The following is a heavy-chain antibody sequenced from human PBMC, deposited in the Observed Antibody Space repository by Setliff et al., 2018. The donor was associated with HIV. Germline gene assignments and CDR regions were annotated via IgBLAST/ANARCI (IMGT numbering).Heavy chain of an antibody. CDR1: GYTFTSYA. V-gene: IGHV1-3*01. CDR3: ARGYYNSGNYFEY. D-gene: IGHD1-20*01. Sequence: ASVKVSCKASGYTFTSYAMHWVRQALGQRFEWMGWINVGNGKIRYSQKFQGRVAITRDTSASTAYMELSSLGSEDTAVYYCARGYYNSGNYFEYWGQGTLVTVS. J-gene: IGHJ4*02. CDR2: INVGNGKI.